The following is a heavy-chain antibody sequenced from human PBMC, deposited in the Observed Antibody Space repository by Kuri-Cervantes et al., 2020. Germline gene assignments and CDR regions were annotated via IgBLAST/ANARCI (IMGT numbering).Heavy chain of an antibody. CDR1: GGSISSYY. CDR2: IYYSGST. Sequence: GSLRLSCAVSGGSISSYYWSWIRQPPGKGLEWIGYIYYSGSTNYNPSLKSRVTISVDTSKNQFSLKLSSVTAAGTAVYYCASSGSSTFDYWGQGTLVTVSS. J-gene: IGHJ4*02. V-gene: IGHV4-59*01. D-gene: IGHD3-10*01. CDR3: ASSGSSTFDY.